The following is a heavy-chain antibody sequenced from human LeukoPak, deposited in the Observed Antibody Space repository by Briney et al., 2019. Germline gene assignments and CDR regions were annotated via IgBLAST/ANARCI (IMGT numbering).Heavy chain of an antibody. Sequence: KSSETLSLTCTVSGDSFGSHYWSWIRQPPGKGLEWIGYINSSGNTRYNPSLKSRVTISIDTSINQFSLNLNSVTAADTAVYYCARGRINLLSGAFDFWGRGTMVTVSS. CDR1: GDSFGSHY. V-gene: IGHV4-59*11. CDR2: INSSGNT. D-gene: IGHD3-10*01. CDR3: ARGRINLLSGAFDF. J-gene: IGHJ3*01.